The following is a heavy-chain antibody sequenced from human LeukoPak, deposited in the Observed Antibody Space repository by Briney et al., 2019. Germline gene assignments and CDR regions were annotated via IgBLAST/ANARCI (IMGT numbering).Heavy chain of an antibody. D-gene: IGHD3-22*01. CDR2: IRDSAYRT. J-gene: IGHJ4*02. Sequence: GGSLRLSCAASRFTFSNYAMSWVRQAPGKGLEWVSSIRDSAYRTYYADSVKGRFTISRDNSKNTLYLQMNSLRAEDTAVYYCAKAAATYYDSRGCDYWGQGTLVTVSS. CDR3: AKAAATYYDSRGCDY. V-gene: IGHV3-23*01. CDR1: RFTFSNYA.